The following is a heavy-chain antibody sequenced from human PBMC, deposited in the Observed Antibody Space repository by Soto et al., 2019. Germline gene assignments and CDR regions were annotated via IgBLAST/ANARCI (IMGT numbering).Heavy chain of an antibody. V-gene: IGHV4-59*01. D-gene: IGHD2-15*01. CDR1: GATFTTYY. CDR3: ARDLKEYCSDGKCNWFDP. CDR2: ISYSGST. Sequence: PSXTLSLTCTVSGATFTTYYWSWIRQPPGKGLEWIGYISYSGSTDYNPSLKSRVTISFDASKNQISLQVRSATAADADVYYCARDLKEYCSDGKCNWFDPWGQGTLVTVSS. J-gene: IGHJ5*02.